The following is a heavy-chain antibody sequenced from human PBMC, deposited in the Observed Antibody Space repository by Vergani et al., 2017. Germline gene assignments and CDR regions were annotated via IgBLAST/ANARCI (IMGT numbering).Heavy chain of an antibody. J-gene: IGHJ4*02. CDR2: ISGSGGST. D-gene: IGHD3-10*01. CDR3: ANSLAWFGKWMTGGYFDY. Sequence: EVQLLESGGGLVQPGGSLRLSCAASGFTFSSYAMSWVRQAPGKGLEWVSAISGSGGSTYYADSVKGRFTISRDNSKNTLYLQMNSLRAEDTAVYYCANSLAWFGKWMTGGYFDYWGQGTLVTVSS. V-gene: IGHV3-23*01. CDR1: GFTFSSYA.